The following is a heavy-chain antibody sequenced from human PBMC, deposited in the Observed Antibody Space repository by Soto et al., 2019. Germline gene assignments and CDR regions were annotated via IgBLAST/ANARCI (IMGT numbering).Heavy chain of an antibody. CDR2: ITSSGGGT. J-gene: IGHJ4*02. CDR1: GFTFSAYV. D-gene: IGHD6-13*01. Sequence: EVEVLESGGGLVQPGGSLRLSCAASGFTFSAYVTSWVRQAPGKGLEWVSSITSSGGGTYYADSVKGRFTVSRDNSKNTVYLQMNSLRDEDTAVYYCAKLTAAWGQGTLVTVSS. CDR3: AKLTAA. V-gene: IGHV3-23*01.